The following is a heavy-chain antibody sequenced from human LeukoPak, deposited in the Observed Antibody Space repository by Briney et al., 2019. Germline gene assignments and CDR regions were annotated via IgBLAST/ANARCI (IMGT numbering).Heavy chain of an antibody. V-gene: IGHV4-61*01. Sequence: NPSETLSLTCAVSGGSISSNSYYWSWIRQPPGKGLEWIGYIYYSGSTNYNPSLKSRVTISVDTSKNQFSLKLSSVTAADTAVYYCAREEVDYYDILTGYYNVWGQGTLVTVSS. J-gene: IGHJ4*02. CDR2: IYYSGST. D-gene: IGHD3-9*01. CDR3: AREEVDYYDILTGYYNV. CDR1: GGSISSNSYY.